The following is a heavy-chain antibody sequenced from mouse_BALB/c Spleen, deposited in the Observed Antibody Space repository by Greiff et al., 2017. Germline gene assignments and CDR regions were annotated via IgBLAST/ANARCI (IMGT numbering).Heavy chain of an antibody. CDR2: IWSGGST. CDR1: GFSLTSYG. V-gene: IGHV2-4-1*01. J-gene: IGHJ2*01. Sequence: VQLQESGPGLVQPSQSLSITCTVSGFSLTSYGVHWVRQSPVKGLEWLGVIWSGGSTDYNAAFISRLSISKDNSKSQVFFKMNSLQADDTAIYYCARNEDYGSSLDYWGQGTTLTVSS. CDR3: ARNEDYGSSLDY. D-gene: IGHD1-1*01.